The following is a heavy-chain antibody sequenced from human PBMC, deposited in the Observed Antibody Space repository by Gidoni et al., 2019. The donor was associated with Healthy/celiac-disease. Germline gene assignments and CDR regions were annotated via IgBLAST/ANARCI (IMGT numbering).Heavy chain of an antibody. J-gene: IGHJ6*02. CDR2: SIPIFGTA. D-gene: IGHD5-18*01. Sequence: QVQLVQSGAEVKKPGSSVKVSCKASGGTFSSYAISWVRQAPGQGLEWLGGSIPIFGTANYAQKFQGRGTINADESESTAYMELSSLRSEDTAMYYCAITDTAMVTQYYYYGMDVWGQGTTVTVSS. CDR3: AITDTAMVTQYYYYGMDV. CDR1: GGTFSSYA. V-gene: IGHV1-69*01.